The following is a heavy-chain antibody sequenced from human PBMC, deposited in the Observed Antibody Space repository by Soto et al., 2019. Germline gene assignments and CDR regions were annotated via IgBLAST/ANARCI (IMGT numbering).Heavy chain of an antibody. CDR3: ANVDGIIDPFDH. CDR1: GFTFSSYA. CDR2: ISASGGIT. Sequence: EVQLLESGGGLVQPGGSLRLSCAASGFTFSSYAMSWVRQAPGKGLDWVTAISASGGITYYADSVKGRFTISRDDSKNTLYLQMNSPRAEDTAVYYCANVDGIIDPFDHWGQGTLVTVSS. J-gene: IGHJ4*02. V-gene: IGHV3-23*01. D-gene: IGHD5-12*01.